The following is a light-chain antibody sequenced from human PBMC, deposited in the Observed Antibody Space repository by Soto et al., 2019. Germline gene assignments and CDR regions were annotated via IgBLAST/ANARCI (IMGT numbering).Light chain of an antibody. V-gene: IGKV3-20*01. CDR2: GAS. Sequence: EIVLTQSPGTLSLSPGERATLSCRASQSVSSSYLAWYQQKPGQAPRLLIYGASGRATGIPDRFSGSGSGTDFTLTISRLEPEDFVVYYCQQYGSSSITFGQGTRLEIK. CDR3: QQYGSSSIT. CDR1: QSVSSSY. J-gene: IGKJ5*01.